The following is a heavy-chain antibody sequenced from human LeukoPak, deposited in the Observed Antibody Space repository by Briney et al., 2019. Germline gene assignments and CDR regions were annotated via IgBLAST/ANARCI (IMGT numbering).Heavy chain of an antibody. V-gene: IGHV3-23*01. D-gene: IGHD6-19*01. CDR1: GFTFSSYA. J-gene: IGHJ4*02. Sequence: GGSLRLSCADSGFTFSSYAMSWVRQAPGKGLGWVSGISGSGGTTYHADSVKGRFTISRDNSKNTLYLQMSSLRAEDTDVYYCAKVSSSGWYARFDFWGQGTLVTVSS. CDR3: AKVSSSGWYARFDF. CDR2: ISGSGGTT.